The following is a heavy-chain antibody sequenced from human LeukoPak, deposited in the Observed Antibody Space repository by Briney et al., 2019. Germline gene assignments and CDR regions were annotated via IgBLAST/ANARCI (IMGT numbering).Heavy chain of an antibody. D-gene: IGHD3-3*01. CDR3: AKDIVPYDFRSGYYYEPSY. CDR1: GFTFDDYA. J-gene: IGHJ4*02. V-gene: IGHV3-43*02. CDR2: ISGDGGST. Sequence: GGSLRLSCAASGFTFDDYAMHWVRQAPGKGLEWVSLISGDGGSTYYADSVKGRFTISRDNSKNSLYLQMNSLRTEDTALYYCAKDIVPYDFRSGYYYEPSYWGQGTLVTVSS.